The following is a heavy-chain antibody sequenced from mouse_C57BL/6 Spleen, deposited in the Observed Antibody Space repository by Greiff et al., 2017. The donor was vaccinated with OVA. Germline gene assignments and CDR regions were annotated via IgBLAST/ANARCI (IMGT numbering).Heavy chain of an antibody. CDR1: GYTFTSYW. CDR2: IYPGSGST. Sequence: VQLQQPGAELVKPGASVKMSCKASGYTFTSYWITWVKQRPGQGLEWIGDIYPGSGSTNYNEKFKSKATLTVDPSSSTAYMQLSSLTSEDSAVYYCARERVLTTVVATDWYFDVWGTGTTVTVSS. V-gene: IGHV1-55*01. CDR3: ARERVLTTVVATDWYFDV. D-gene: IGHD1-1*01. J-gene: IGHJ1*03.